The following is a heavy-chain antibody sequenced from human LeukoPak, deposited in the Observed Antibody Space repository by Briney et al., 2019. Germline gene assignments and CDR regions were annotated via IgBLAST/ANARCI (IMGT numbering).Heavy chain of an antibody. J-gene: IGHJ4*02. CDR1: GFTFDDYC. CDR2: INWNGGNT. CDR3: ARHWGVGSRYFDF. D-gene: IGHD1-26*01. V-gene: IGHV3-20*04. Sequence: PGGSLRLSCAASGFTFDDYCMSWVRQAPGKGLEWVSDINWNGGNTGYTDSVKGRFTISRDNAKNSLYLQMNSLRAEDTALYYCARHWGVGSRYFDFWGQGTLVTVSS.